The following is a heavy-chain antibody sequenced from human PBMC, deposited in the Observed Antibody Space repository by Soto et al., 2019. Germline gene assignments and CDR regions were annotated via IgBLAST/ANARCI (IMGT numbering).Heavy chain of an antibody. CDR1: GGSFSGYY. D-gene: IGHD2-2*01. Sequence: SETLSLTCAVYGGSFSGYYWSWIRQPSGKGLEWIGEINHSGSTNYNPSLKSRVTISLDKSKNQFSLKLTSVTAADSAVYYCARDDHIVVVPTSLGAMDVWGQGTTVTVSS. V-gene: IGHV4-34*01. CDR3: ARDDHIVVVPTSLGAMDV. J-gene: IGHJ6*02. CDR2: INHSGST.